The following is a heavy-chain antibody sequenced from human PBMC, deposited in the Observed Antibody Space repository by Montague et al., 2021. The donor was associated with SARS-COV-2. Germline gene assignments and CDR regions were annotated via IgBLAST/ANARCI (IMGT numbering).Heavy chain of an antibody. CDR3: ARIRDYDILTGSYSGFDY. Sequence: LVKPTPTLTLTCTFSGFSLSTSGMCVSWIRQPPGKALEWLALIDWDDDKYYSTSLKTRLTISKDTSKNQVVLTMTNMDPVDTATYYCARIRDYDILTGSYSGFDYWGQGTLVTVSS. D-gene: IGHD3-9*01. J-gene: IGHJ4*02. V-gene: IGHV2-70*01. CDR2: IDWDDDK. CDR1: GFSLSTSGMC.